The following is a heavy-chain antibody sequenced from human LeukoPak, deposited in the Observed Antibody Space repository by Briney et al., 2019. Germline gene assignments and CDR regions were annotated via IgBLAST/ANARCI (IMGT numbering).Heavy chain of an antibody. J-gene: IGHJ5*02. CDR3: ARAMGSYGDYGIGES. D-gene: IGHD4-17*01. Sequence: PGGSLRLSCAASGYTVSSNYMSWVRQAPGKGLEWVSVIYSGGSTYYADSVKGRFTISRDNSKNTLYLQMNSLRAEDTAVYYCARAMGSYGDYGIGESWGQGTLVTVSS. CDR2: IYSGGST. V-gene: IGHV3-53*01. CDR1: GYTVSSNY.